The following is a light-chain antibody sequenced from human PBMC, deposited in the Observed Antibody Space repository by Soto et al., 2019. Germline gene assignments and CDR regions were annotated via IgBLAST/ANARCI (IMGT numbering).Light chain of an antibody. CDR2: TAP. J-gene: IGKJ4*01. CDR3: QQLHNYPLT. V-gene: IGKV1-9*01. Sequence: IQLTQSPSSLSASVGDRVTITCLASQGISSALAWYQQKPGIAPKLLIYTAPTLQSGVPSRFSGSGSGTDFTLTISSLQPEDFATYYCQQLHNYPLTFGGGTKVDIK. CDR1: QGISSA.